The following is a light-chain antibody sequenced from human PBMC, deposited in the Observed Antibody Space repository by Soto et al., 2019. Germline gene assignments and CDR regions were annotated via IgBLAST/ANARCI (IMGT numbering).Light chain of an antibody. CDR1: SSDVGSFDL. CDR3: CSYAGISAVV. V-gene: IGLV2-23*01. Sequence: QSALTQPASVSGSPGQSITISCTGTSSDVGSFDLVSWYQHPPGKAPKLIIFEGSERPSGVSDRFSGSKSRNTASLTISGLQAEDEADYYCCSYAGISAVVFGGGTQLTVL. J-gene: IGLJ2*01. CDR2: EGS.